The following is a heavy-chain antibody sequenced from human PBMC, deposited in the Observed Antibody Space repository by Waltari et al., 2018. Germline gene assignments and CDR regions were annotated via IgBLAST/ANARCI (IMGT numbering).Heavy chain of an antibody. D-gene: IGHD2-8*01. J-gene: IGHJ4*02. Sequence: QVQLVQSGAEVTTPGASVKVSGKPSGYTFTDNHIPWVRQATGQELKWMGWINPKSGGTYDAHTFQGWVTMTRDTSTSTVYMELSSLKSDDTAVYYCARRSCNGECYAPYVYWGQGTLVTVSS. CDR3: ARRSCNGECYAPYVY. CDR1: GYTFTDNH. CDR2: INPKSGGT. V-gene: IGHV1-2*04.